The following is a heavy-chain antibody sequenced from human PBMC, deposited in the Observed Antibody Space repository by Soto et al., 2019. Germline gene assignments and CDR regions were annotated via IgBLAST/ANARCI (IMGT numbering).Heavy chain of an antibody. V-gene: IGHV3-23*01. D-gene: IGHD2-8*01. CDR1: GFTFSTYA. CDR2: LFGSGGGI. J-gene: IGHJ4*02. Sequence: EVQLSESGGGLVQPGGSLRLSCAASGFTFSTYAMSWVRQAPGKGLEWVSGLFGSGGGISYADSVKGRFTISRDNSNNVLYLQMQSLRVEDTAVYYCVKDRKPDGRWPFDHWGQGTLVTVSS. CDR3: VKDRKPDGRWPFDH.